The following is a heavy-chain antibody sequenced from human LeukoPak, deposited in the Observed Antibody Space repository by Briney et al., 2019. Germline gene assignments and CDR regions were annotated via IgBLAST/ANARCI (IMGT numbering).Heavy chain of an antibody. Sequence: ASVTVSCKASGYTFTSYGISWVRQAPGQGLEWMGWISAYNGNTNYAQKLQGRVTMTTDTSTSTAYMELRSLRSDDTAVYYCARDETEYSSSFPNWFDPWGQGTLVTVSS. CDR3: ARDETEYSSSFPNWFDP. J-gene: IGHJ5*02. D-gene: IGHD6-6*01. CDR2: ISAYNGNT. V-gene: IGHV1-18*01. CDR1: GYTFTSYG.